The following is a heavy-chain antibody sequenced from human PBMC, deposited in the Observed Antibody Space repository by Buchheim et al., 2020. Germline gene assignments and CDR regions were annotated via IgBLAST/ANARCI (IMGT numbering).Heavy chain of an antibody. Sequence: QVQLVESGGGVVQPGRSLRLSCAASGFTFSSYAMHWVRQAPGKGLEWVAVISYDGSNKYYADSVKGRFTISRDNSKNTLYLQMNSLRAEDTAVYYCARDRFAMVRGALPWFDPWGQGTL. D-gene: IGHD3-10*01. V-gene: IGHV3-30-3*01. CDR1: GFTFSSYA. CDR3: ARDRFAMVRGALPWFDP. CDR2: ISYDGSNK. J-gene: IGHJ5*02.